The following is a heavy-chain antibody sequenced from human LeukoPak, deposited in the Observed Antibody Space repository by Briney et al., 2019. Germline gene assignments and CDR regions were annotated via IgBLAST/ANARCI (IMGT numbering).Heavy chain of an antibody. CDR3: AREVLGSPSSRWQWLSFAFDI. CDR1: GFTFSSYN. Sequence: GGSLRLSCAASGFTFSSYNMNWVRQAPGKGLEWVSYISDSSTTIYYADSVKGRFTISRDNAKNSLYLQMNSLRAEDTAVYYCAREVLGSPSSRWQWLSFAFDIWGQGTMVTVSS. D-gene: IGHD6-19*01. CDR2: ISDSSTTI. V-gene: IGHV3-48*01. J-gene: IGHJ3*02.